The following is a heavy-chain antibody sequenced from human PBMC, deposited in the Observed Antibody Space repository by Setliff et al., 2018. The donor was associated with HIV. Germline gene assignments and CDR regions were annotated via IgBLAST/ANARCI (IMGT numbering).Heavy chain of an antibody. CDR2: IYTSGST. Sequence: PSETLSLTCTVSGASISIGSYYWSWIRQPPGKGLEWIGYIYTSGSTNYNPSLKSRVTISVDTSKNQFSLKLSSVTAADTAVYYCARGLSFYDPGGFDYWGQGTLVTVSS. V-gene: IGHV4-61*01. J-gene: IGHJ4*02. CDR1: GASISIGSYY. D-gene: IGHD3-22*01. CDR3: ARGLSFYDPGGFDY.